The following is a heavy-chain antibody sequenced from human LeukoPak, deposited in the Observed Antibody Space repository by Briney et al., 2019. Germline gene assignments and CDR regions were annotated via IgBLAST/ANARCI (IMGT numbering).Heavy chain of an antibody. CDR1: GYTFTGYY. V-gene: IGHV1-8*02. CDR2: INPNSGNT. CDR3: ATGRTTATDY. D-gene: IGHD4-17*01. J-gene: IGHJ4*02. Sequence: ASVKVSCKASGYTFTGYYMHWVRQAPGQGLEWMGRINPNSGNTGYAQKFQGRVTMTRNTSISTAYMELSSLRSEDTAVYYCATGRTTATDYWGQGTLVTVSS.